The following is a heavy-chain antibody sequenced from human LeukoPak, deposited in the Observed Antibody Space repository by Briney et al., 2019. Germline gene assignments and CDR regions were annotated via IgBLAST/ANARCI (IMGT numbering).Heavy chain of an antibody. J-gene: IGHJ6*02. CDR1: GYTFTSYY. D-gene: IGHD2-2*01. Sequence: ASVKVSCKASGYTFTSYYMHWVRQAPGQGVEGRGIINPSGGSTSYAQKFQGRVTMTRHTSTSTVYMELSSLRSEDTAVYYCASYIVVVPAAYLNYYGMDVWGQGTTVTVSS. CDR2: INPSGGST. V-gene: IGHV1-46*01. CDR3: ASYIVVVPAAYLNYYGMDV.